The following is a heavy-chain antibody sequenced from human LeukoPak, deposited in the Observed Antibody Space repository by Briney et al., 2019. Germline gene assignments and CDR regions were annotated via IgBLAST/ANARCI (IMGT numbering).Heavy chain of an antibody. D-gene: IGHD2-2*01. CDR3: AKSERSLKLHGTSCYFPN. V-gene: IGHV3-23*01. CDR1: GFTFSSYA. J-gene: IGHJ4*02. Sequence: GGSLRLSCAASGFTFSSYAMSWVRQAPGKGLEWVSAISGSGGSTYYADSVKGRFTISRDNSKNTLYLQMNSLRAEDTAVYYCAKSERSLKLHGTSCYFPNWGQGTLVTVSS. CDR2: ISGSGGST.